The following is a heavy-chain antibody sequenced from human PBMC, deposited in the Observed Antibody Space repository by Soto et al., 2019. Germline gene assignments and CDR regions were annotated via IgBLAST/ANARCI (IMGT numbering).Heavy chain of an antibody. V-gene: IGHV1-69*13. CDR3: ARTAPMDAGDKYYYDF. D-gene: IGHD3-16*01. CDR2: IIPFFGTA. J-gene: IGHJ4*02. CDR1: GGTFSTFG. Sequence: ASVKVSCKTSGGTFSTFGISWVRQAPGQGLEWMGGIIPFFGTAEYSQKFEDRITITADESTNTVYMDLRSLTSEDTAIYYCARTAPMDAGDKYYYDFWGQGAMVTVYS.